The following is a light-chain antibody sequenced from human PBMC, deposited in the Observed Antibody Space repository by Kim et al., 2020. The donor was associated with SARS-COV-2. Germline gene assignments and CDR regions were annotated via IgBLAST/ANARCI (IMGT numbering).Light chain of an antibody. CDR1: NSDIGPSNS. CDR2: DDT. V-gene: IGLV2-14*03. CDR3: TLYTRSSTYV. J-gene: IGLJ1*01. Sequence: QSALTQPASVSGSPGQSITISCAGTNSDIGPSNSVSWYQHHPGKAPKLMIYDDTKRPSGVSNRFSGSKSGNTASLTISGLQAEDEADYYCTLYTRSSTYVFGGGTKVTVL.